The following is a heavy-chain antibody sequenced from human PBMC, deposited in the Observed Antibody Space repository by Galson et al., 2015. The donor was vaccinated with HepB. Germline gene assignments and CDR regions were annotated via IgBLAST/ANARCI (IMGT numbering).Heavy chain of an antibody. J-gene: IGHJ4*02. V-gene: IGHV3-21*01. CDR1: GFSFSNYD. D-gene: IGHD1-26*01. Sequence: SLRLSCAASGFSFSNYDMSWVRQAPGKGLEWVSSISGGSTYIYYADSVKGRFTISRDNSKNTLSLQMNSLRPEDTAVYYCARDSKWNYDYWGQGTLVTVSS. CDR2: ISGGSTYI. CDR3: ARDSKWNYDY.